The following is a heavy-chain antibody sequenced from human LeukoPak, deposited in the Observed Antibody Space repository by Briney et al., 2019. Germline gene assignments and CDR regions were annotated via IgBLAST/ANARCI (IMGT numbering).Heavy chain of an antibody. V-gene: IGHV1-8*01. CDR2: MNPNSGNT. J-gene: IGHJ3*02. Sequence: GASVKVSCETSGYTLTNYDINWVRQATGQGLEWMGWMNPNSGNTGYAQKFQGRVTMTRDTSVTTAYMELSSLRSEDTAVYYCARDSGSYYSIPTYAFDIWGQGTMVTVSS. CDR3: ARDSGSYYSIPTYAFDI. D-gene: IGHD1-26*01. CDR1: GYTLTNYD.